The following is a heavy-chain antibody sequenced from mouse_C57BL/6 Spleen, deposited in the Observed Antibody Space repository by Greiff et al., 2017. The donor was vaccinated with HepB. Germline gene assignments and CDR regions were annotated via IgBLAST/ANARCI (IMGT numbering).Heavy chain of an antibody. V-gene: IGHV1-66*01. CDR2: IYPGSGNT. Sequence: VQLQQSGPELVKPGASVKISCKASGYSFTSYYIHWVKQRPGQGLEWIGWIYPGSGNTKYNEKFKGKATLTADTSSSTAYMQLSSLTSKDSAVYYCAQRGIDDYTPFAYWGQGTLVTVSA. CDR1: GYSFTSYY. D-gene: IGHD2-4*01. J-gene: IGHJ3*01. CDR3: AQRGIDDYTPFAY.